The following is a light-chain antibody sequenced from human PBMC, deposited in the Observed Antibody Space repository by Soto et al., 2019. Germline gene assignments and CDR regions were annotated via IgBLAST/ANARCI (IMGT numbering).Light chain of an antibody. CDR2: GAS. V-gene: IGKV3-15*01. CDR1: QSVTSN. Sequence: EIVMTQSPATLSVSPGERVTFSCRASQSVTSNLAWYQHKPGQAPRLLISGASTGATGIPARFSGSGSGTEFTLTINSLQSEDFAVYYCQQYYRWPVTFGGGTKVEIK. CDR3: QQYYRWPVT. J-gene: IGKJ4*01.